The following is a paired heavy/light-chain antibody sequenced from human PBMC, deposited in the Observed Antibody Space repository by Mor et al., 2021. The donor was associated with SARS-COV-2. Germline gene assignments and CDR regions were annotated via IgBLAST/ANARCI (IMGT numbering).Heavy chain of an antibody. V-gene: IGHV3-23*01. J-gene: IGHJ4*02. CDR1: GFTFAGHA. D-gene: IGHD3-16*01. CDR3: VFVGNPSGRNY. Sequence: QLLESGGGLVQFGGSLRLSCAASGFTFAGHAMNWVRQAPGKGLEWVSAITASGTGTFYADSVKGRFTISRDNSKDTLYLQIDSLRAEDMAVYYCVFVGNPSGRNYWGQGTLVTVSS. CDR2: ITASGTGT.
Light chain of an antibody. Sequence: DIQMTQSPSTLSASVGDRVTISCRASQSISNWLAWYQQKPGKAPYLLIYKASSLESGVPSRFSGSGSGTEFTLTISSLQPDDFATYYCQQYTSYYSFTFGQGTKLESK. J-gene: IGKJ2*01. CDR2: KAS. V-gene: IGKV1-5*03. CDR3: QQYTSYYSFT. CDR1: QSISNW.